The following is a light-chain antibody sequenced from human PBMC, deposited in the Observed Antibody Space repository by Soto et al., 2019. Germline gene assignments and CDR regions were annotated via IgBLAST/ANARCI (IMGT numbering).Light chain of an antibody. Sequence: EIVLPQSPATLSLSPGERATLSCRASQRLINYLAWYQLKPGQAPRRLIYDASSTATGIPARFSGSGSGTDFTLTIASLEPADFAVYFCQHRGHSWTVGEGTKGEI. CDR3: QHRGHSWT. CDR1: QRLINY. J-gene: IGKJ1*01. CDR2: DAS. V-gene: IGKV3-11*01.